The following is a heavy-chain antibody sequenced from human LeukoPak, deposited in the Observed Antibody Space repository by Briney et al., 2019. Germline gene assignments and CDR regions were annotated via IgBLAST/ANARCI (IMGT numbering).Heavy chain of an antibody. CDR1: GDSITSYY. J-gene: IGHJ4*02. Sequence: SETLSLTCTVSGDSITSYYWSWIRQSAEKGLEWIGRIYTTGTTNYNPSLKSRLTISVDTSKNQFSLKLSSVTAADTAVYYCARSGGPAAIHYWGQGTLVTVSS. CDR2: IYTTGTT. V-gene: IGHV4-4*07. CDR3: ARSGGPAAIHY. D-gene: IGHD2-2*01.